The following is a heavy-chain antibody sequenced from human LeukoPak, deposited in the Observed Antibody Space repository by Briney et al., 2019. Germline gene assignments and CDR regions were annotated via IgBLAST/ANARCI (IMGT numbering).Heavy chain of an antibody. CDR1: GFTFSDYY. V-gene: IGHV3-11*01. Sequence: PGGSLRLSCAASGFTFSDYYMSWIRQAPGKGLEWVSYISSSGSTIYYADSVKGRFTISRDNAKNSLYLQMNSLRAEDTAVYYCARGSIARGGPHYYYYYYGMDVWGQGTTVTVSS. D-gene: IGHD6-6*01. CDR2: ISSSGSTI. J-gene: IGHJ6*02. CDR3: ARGSIARGGPHYYYYYYGMDV.